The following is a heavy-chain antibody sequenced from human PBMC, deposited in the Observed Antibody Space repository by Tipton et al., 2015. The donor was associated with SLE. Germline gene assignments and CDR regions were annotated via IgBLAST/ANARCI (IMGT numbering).Heavy chain of an antibody. Sequence: TLSLTCSVSGGSISSSGYYWGWVRQPPGKGLEWIGSIDHRGTTYYNYDPSLISRVTISADTSKNHFFLKLSSVTAADTAVYFCARDKSNWDIDYWGQGTLVTDSS. J-gene: IGHJ4*02. D-gene: IGHD1-1*01. V-gene: IGHV4-39*07. CDR3: ARDKSNWDIDY. CDR1: GGSISSSGYY. CDR2: IDHRGTT.